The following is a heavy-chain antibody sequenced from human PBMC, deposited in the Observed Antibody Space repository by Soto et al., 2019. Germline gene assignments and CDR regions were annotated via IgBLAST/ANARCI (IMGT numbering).Heavy chain of an antibody. Sequence: SETLSLTCAVYGGSFSGYYWSWIRQPPGKGLEWIGEINHSGSTNYNPSLKSRVTISVDTSKNQFSLKLSSVTAADTAVYYCARSSLITIAAAGRPRNWFDPWGQGTLVTLSS. CDR3: ARSSLITIAAAGRPRNWFDP. V-gene: IGHV4-34*01. D-gene: IGHD6-13*01. CDR2: INHSGST. CDR1: GGSFSGYY. J-gene: IGHJ5*02.